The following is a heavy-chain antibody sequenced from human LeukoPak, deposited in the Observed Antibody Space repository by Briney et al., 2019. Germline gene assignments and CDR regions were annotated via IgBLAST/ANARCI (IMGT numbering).Heavy chain of an antibody. CDR1: GGSISSYY. D-gene: IGHD6-19*01. CDR3: ARGRLAVAVREAFDI. Sequence: SETLSLTCTVSGGSISSYYWSWIRQPAGKGLEWIGRIYTSGSTNYNPSLKSRVTISVDTSKSQFSLKLGSVTAADTAVYYCARGRLAVAVREAFDIWGQGTMVTVSS. CDR2: IYTSGST. J-gene: IGHJ3*02. V-gene: IGHV4-4*07.